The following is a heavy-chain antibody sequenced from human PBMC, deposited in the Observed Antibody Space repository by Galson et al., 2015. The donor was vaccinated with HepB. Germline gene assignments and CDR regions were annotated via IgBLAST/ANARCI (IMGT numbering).Heavy chain of an antibody. D-gene: IGHD6-13*01. CDR3: AVEQQLVNPVTSYYGLDV. CDR1: GFTFSSYS. Sequence: SLRLSCAASGFTFSSYSMNWVRQAPGKGLEWVSYISSSSSTIYYADSVKGRFTISRDNAKNSLYLQMNSLRVEDTAVYYCAVEQQLVNPVTSYYGLDVWGQGTPVTVSS. V-gene: IGHV3-48*04. J-gene: IGHJ6*02. CDR2: ISSSSSTI.